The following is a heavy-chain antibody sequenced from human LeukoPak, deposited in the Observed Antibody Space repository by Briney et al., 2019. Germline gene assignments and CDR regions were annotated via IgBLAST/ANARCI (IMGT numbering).Heavy chain of an antibody. Sequence: EASVKVSCKASGYTFSNYGISWVRQAPGQGLEWMGWMSAYNGNANYAQKLQGRVTMTTDTSTSTAYTELRSLRSDDTAVYYCARKRDRGVWYFDLWGRGTLVTVSS. CDR1: GYTFSNYG. V-gene: IGHV1-18*01. CDR3: ARKRDRGVWYFDL. CDR2: MSAYNGNA. D-gene: IGHD2-15*01. J-gene: IGHJ2*01.